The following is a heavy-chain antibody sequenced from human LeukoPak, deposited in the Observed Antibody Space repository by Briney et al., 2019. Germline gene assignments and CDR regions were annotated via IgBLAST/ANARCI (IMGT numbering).Heavy chain of an antibody. CDR2: ISGSGGST. V-gene: IGHV3-23*01. Sequence: PGGSLRLSCAASGFTFSSYAMSWVRQAPGKGLEWVSAISGSGGSTYYADSVKGRFTISRDNSKNTLYLQMNSLRAEDTAVYYCAKTGCSGGSCYSRWFDPWGQGTLVTVSS. J-gene: IGHJ5*02. D-gene: IGHD2-15*01. CDR1: GFTFSSYA. CDR3: AKTGCSGGSCYSRWFDP.